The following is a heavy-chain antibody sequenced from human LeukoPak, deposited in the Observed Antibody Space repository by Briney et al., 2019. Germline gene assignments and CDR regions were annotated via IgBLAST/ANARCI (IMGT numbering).Heavy chain of an antibody. J-gene: IGHJ4*02. CDR1: GGSISSGGYY. Sequence: SETLSLTCTVSGGSISSGGYYWSWIRQHPGKGLEWIGYIYYSGSTYYNPSLKSRVTISVDTSKNQFSLKLSSVTAADTAVYYCARDPYGSGSYSRTSGYWGQGTLVTVSS. CDR2: IYYSGST. CDR3: ARDPYGSGSYSRTSGY. V-gene: IGHV4-31*03. D-gene: IGHD3-10*01.